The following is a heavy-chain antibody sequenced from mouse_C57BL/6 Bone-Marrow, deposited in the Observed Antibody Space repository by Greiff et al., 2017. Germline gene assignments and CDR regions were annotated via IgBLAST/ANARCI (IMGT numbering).Heavy chain of an antibody. D-gene: IGHD1-1*01. V-gene: IGHV1-52*01. Sequence: QVQLQQPGAELVRPGSSVKLSCKASGYTFTSYWMHWVKQRPIQGLEWIGNIDPSDSETHYNQKFKDKATLTVDKSSSTAYMQLSRLTSEDSAVYYCARPYDYGSSYDWYFDVWGTGTTVTVSS. CDR1: GYTFTSYW. CDR2: IDPSDSET. J-gene: IGHJ1*03. CDR3: ARPYDYGSSYDWYFDV.